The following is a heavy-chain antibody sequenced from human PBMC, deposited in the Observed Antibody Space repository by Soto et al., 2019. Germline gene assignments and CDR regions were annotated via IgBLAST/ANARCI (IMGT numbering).Heavy chain of an antibody. Sequence: SVKVSCKASGFTFTSSSVQWVRQARGRRLEWIGWIVVGSGNTNYAQKFQERVTITRDMSTSTAYMELSSLRSEDTAVYYCAADGSSGWEDYYYYYGMDVWGQGTKVTVSS. CDR2: IVVGSGNT. CDR1: GFTFTSSS. CDR3: AADGSSGWEDYYYYYGMDV. D-gene: IGHD6-19*01. V-gene: IGHV1-58*01. J-gene: IGHJ6*02.